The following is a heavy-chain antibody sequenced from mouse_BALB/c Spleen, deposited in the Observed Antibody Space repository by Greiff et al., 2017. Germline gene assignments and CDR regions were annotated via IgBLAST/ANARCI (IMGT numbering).Heavy chain of an antibody. V-gene: IGHV7-3*02. CDR3: ARDGGITVVGYFDV. Sequence: EVQVVESGGGLVQPGGSLRLSCATSGFTFTDYYMSWVRQPPGKALEWLGFIRNKANGYTTEYSASVKGRFTISRDNSQSILYLQMNTLRAEDSATYYCARDGGITVVGYFDVWGAGTTVTVSA. J-gene: IGHJ1*01. CDR2: IRNKANGYTT. D-gene: IGHD1-1*01. CDR1: GFTFTDYY.